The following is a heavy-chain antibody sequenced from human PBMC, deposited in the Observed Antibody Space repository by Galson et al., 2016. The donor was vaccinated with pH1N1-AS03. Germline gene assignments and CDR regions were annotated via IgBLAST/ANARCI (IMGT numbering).Heavy chain of an antibody. CDR3: ARVLFCSARGGSSAFDL. J-gene: IGHJ3*01. V-gene: IGHV1-2*02. CDR2: INPNSGDT. CDR1: GYTFTGNY. Sequence: SVKVSCKASGYTFTGNYLHWVRQAPGQGLEWVGWINPNSGDTSYAQKFQGRVTMTRDTSISAAFVELSRLRSDDTAVFYCARVLFCSARGGSSAFDLWGQGTMVTVSS. D-gene: IGHD2-15*01.